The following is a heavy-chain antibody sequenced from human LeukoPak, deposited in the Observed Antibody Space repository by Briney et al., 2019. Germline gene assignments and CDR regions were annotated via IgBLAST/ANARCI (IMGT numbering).Heavy chain of an antibody. J-gene: IGHJ4*02. D-gene: IGHD6-19*01. V-gene: IGHV3-21*01. CDR1: GFTFSSYS. CDR2: ISSSSSYI. CDR3: AREQWLAPDY. Sequence: GGSLRLSCAASGFTFSSYSMNWVRQAPGKGLEWVSSISSSSSYIYYADSVKGRFTISRDNAKNSLYLQMSSLRAEDTAVYYCAREQWLAPDYWGQGTLVTVSS.